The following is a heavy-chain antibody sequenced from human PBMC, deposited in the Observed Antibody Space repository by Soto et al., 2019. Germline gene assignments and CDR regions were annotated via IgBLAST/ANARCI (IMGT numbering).Heavy chain of an antibody. D-gene: IGHD6-6*01. CDR3: ARDSGEQLVRRGFYYYYMDV. CDR1: GFTFSSYG. Sequence: PGGSLRLSCAASGFTFSSYGMHWVRQAPGKGLEWVAVIWYDGSNKYYADSVKGRFTISRDNAKNTLYLQMNSLRAEDTAVYYCARDSGEQLVRRGFYYYYMDVWGKGTTVTVSS. J-gene: IGHJ6*03. CDR2: IWYDGSNK. V-gene: IGHV3-33*01.